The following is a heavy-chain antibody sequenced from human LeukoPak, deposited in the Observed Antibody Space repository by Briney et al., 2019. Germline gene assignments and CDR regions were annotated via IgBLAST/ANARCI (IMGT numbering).Heavy chain of an antibody. CDR3: AREFGHDAFDI. Sequence: SGPTLVNPAETLTLTCTVSGFSLSNARMGVSWIRQPPGKALEWLAHIFSNDEKSYSTSLKSRLTISKDTSKSQVVLTMTNMDPVDTATYYCAREFGHDAFDIWGQGTMVTVSS. D-gene: IGHD3-10*01. V-gene: IGHV2-26*01. CDR1: GFSLSNARMG. CDR2: IFSNDEK. J-gene: IGHJ3*02.